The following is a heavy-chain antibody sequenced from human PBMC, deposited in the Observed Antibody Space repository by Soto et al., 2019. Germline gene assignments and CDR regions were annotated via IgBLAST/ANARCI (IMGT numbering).Heavy chain of an antibody. J-gene: IGHJ4*02. CDR3: ARDQAGNPWYYFDY. V-gene: IGHV3-7*01. CDR1: GFTFSSYW. CDR2: IKQDGSEK. D-gene: IGHD2-8*02. Sequence: GGSLRLSCAASGFTFSSYWMSWVRQAPGKGLEWVANIKQDGSEKYYVDSVKGRFTISRDNAKNSLYLQMNSLRAEDTAVYYCARDQAGNPWYYFDYWGQGTLVTVSS.